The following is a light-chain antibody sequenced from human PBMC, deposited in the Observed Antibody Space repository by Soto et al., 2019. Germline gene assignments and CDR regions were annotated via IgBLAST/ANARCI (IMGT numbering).Light chain of an antibody. J-gene: IGKJ1*01. Sequence: EIVLTQSPGTLSLSPGERATLSCRASQSVSSSYLAWYQQRPGQAPRLLIYGGSTRATGVPARFSGSGSGTEFTLTISSLQSEDAAVYYCQQYENWPWTFGQGTKVDIK. CDR3: QQYENWPWT. CDR2: GGS. CDR1: QSVSSSY. V-gene: IGKV3-15*01.